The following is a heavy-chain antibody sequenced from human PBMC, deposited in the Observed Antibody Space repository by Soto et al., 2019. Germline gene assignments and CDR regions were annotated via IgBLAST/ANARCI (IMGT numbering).Heavy chain of an antibody. CDR1: GGSISSYY. CDR2: IYYSGST. D-gene: IGHD3-16*01. J-gene: IGHJ4*02. Sequence: QVQLQESGPGLVKPSETLSLTCTVSGGSISSYYWSWIRQPPGKGLEWIGYIYYSGSTNYNPSLNRRDTTAVVTSKNQFSLMLTSVTGADTAVSYCARAWGRGFDYWGQGTRVTVSS. V-gene: IGHV4-59*01. CDR3: ARAWGRGFDY.